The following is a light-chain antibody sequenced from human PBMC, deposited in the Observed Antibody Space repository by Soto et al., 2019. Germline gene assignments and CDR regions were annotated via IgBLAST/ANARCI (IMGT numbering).Light chain of an antibody. Sequence: DIQMTQSPSTLSASVGDRVTITCRASQSISSWLAWYQQKPGKAPKLLIYDASSLESGVPSRFSGSGSGPEFALTISSLQPDDFATYYCQQYKRSSWTFGQGTEV. CDR3: QQYKRSSWT. CDR1: QSISSW. V-gene: IGKV1-5*01. J-gene: IGKJ1*01. CDR2: DAS.